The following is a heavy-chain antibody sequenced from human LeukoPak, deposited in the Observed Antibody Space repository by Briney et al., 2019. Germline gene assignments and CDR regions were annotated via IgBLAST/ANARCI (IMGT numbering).Heavy chain of an antibody. CDR1: GFTLTNSA. V-gene: IGHV1-58*02. CDR2: IVVASGNT. Sequence: SVKVSCKASGFTLTNSAMQWVRQARGQRLEWIGWIVVASGNTKYAQKFQERVTITRDMSTSTAYMELSSLSPEDTAVYYCAAAPIEMQQRGFDYWGQGTLVTVSS. D-gene: IGHD5-24*01. CDR3: AAAPIEMQQRGFDY. J-gene: IGHJ4*02.